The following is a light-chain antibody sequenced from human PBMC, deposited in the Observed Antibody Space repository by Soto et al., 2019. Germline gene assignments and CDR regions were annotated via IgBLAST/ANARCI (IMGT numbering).Light chain of an antibody. Sequence: DIQMTQSPSTLSASVGDRVTITCRASQSISRSLAWYQQKPGKAPSLLIYDASSLEGGVPSRFSGSGFGTEFTLTITNLQPADFATYYGQQYSDFLISFGPGTTVDF. J-gene: IGKJ3*01. CDR3: QQYSDFLIS. CDR1: QSISRS. CDR2: DAS. V-gene: IGKV1-5*01.